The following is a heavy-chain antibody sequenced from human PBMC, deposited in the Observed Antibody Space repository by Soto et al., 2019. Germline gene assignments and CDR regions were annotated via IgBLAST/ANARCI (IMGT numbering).Heavy chain of an antibody. CDR2: ISAYNGNT. CDR3: ARALSLPGIAVVRAPNWFDP. J-gene: IGHJ5*02. Sequence: GASVKVSCKASGYTFTSYGISWVRQAPGQGLEWMGWISAYNGNTNYAQKLQGRVTITTDTSTSTAYMELRSLRSDDTAVYYCARALSLPGIAVVRAPNWFDPWGQGTLVTVSS. D-gene: IGHD6-19*01. V-gene: IGHV1-18*01. CDR1: GYTFTSYG.